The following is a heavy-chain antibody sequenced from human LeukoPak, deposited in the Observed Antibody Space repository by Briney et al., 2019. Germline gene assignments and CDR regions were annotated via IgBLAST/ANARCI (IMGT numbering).Heavy chain of an antibody. V-gene: IGHV4-34*01. Sequence: PSETLSLTCAVYGGSFSGYYWSWIRQPPGKGLEWIGEINHSGSTNYNPSLKSRVTISVDTSKNQFSLKLSSVTAADTAVYYCARGNSWNYIVGSYFDYWGQGTLVTVSS. D-gene: IGHD1-7*01. CDR3: ARGNSWNYIVGSYFDY. CDR1: GGSFSGYY. J-gene: IGHJ4*02. CDR2: INHSGST.